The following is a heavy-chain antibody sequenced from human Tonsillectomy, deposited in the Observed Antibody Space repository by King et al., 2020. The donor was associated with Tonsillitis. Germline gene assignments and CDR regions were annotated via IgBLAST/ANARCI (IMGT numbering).Heavy chain of an antibody. J-gene: IGHJ4*02. D-gene: IGHD1-26*01. CDR3: ARHSLGSSYAY. CDR1: GYNFTTYW. V-gene: IGHV5-51*01. Sequence: QLVQSGAEVKKPGESLKISCQGSGYNFTTYWIGWVRQMPGKGLEWVGIIYPGDSDTRYSPSFQGQVTIPADKSISTAYLQWSSLKASYTAMYYCARHSLGSSYAYWGQGTLVTVSS. CDR2: IYPGDSDT.